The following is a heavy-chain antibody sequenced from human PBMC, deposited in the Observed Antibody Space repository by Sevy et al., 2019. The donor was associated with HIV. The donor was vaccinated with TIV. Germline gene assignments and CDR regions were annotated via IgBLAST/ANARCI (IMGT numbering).Heavy chain of an antibody. CDR1: GGSISSYY. V-gene: IGHV4-59*08. D-gene: IGHD5-12*01. Sequence: SETLSLTCTVSGGSISSYYWSWIRQPPGKGLEWIGYIYYSGSTNYNPSLKSRVTISVDTSKNQFSLKLSSVTAADTAVYYGASSRDGYNPFDYWGQGTLVTVSS. J-gene: IGHJ4*02. CDR2: IYYSGST. CDR3: ASSRDGYNPFDY.